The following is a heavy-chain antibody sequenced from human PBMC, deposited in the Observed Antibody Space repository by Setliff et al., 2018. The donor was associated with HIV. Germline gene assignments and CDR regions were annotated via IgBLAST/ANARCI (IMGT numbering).Heavy chain of an antibody. D-gene: IGHD2-21*01. CDR1: GYTLTELS. V-gene: IGHV1-18*01. Sequence: GASVKVSCKVSGYTLTELSMHWVRQAPGQGLEWMGWISTYNGNTNYAQKFRGRVTMPTVTSTSTAYMELRSLRSDDTAVYYCARLSIPAYYYMDVWGKGTTVTVSS. J-gene: IGHJ6*03. CDR2: ISTYNGNT. CDR3: ARLSIPAYYYMDV.